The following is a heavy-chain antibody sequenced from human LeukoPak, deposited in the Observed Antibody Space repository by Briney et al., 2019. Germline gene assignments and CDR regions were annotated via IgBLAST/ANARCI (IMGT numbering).Heavy chain of an antibody. Sequence: ASVKVSCKASGYTFSGYDISWVRQATGQGLEWMGWMNPNSGNTVYAQKFQGRVTITRNTSITTVYMELSSLRSEDTAVYYCARGYSSWNPWGQGTLVTVSS. V-gene: IGHV1-8*03. CDR2: MNPNSGNT. J-gene: IGHJ1*01. CDR1: GYTFSGYD. D-gene: IGHD6-13*01. CDR3: ARGYSSWNP.